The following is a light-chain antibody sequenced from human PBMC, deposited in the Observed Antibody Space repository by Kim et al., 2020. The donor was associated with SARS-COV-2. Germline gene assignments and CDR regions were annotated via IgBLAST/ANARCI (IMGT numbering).Light chain of an antibody. CDR1: QDIDNY. CDR3: QQYDNLPNT. Sequence: SASVGDRVSIAGLASQDIDNYLDGNQQKPGKHPKLLIYGASNLEKGVLARFSGSGSGTDLTVTISSLQAEDTARYYCQQYDNLPNTFGQGTKLEI. CDR2: GAS. J-gene: IGKJ2*01. V-gene: IGKV1-33*01.